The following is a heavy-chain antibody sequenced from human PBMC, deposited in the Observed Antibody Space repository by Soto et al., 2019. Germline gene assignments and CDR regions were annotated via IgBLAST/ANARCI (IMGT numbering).Heavy chain of an antibody. CDR2: IYYSGSN. D-gene: IGHD2-15*01. Sequence: SDTLSLTCTVSGGSISGNYWSWIRQPPGKGLEWIGYIYYSGSNNYNPSLKSRVTLSVDTSKNPFSLRLSSVTAADTAVYYCARLTVVAAQTHSYYYGMDVWGQGTTVTVSS. CDR1: GGSISGNY. CDR3: ARLTVVAAQTHSYYYGMDV. V-gene: IGHV4-59*01. J-gene: IGHJ6*02.